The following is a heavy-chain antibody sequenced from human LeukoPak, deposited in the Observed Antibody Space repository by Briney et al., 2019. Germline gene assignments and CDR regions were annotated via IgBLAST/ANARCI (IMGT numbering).Heavy chain of an antibody. CDR3: ASVYDYYGMDV. Sequence: ASETLSLTCAVYGGSFSGYYWSWIRQPPGKGLEWIGEINHSGSTNYNPSLKSRVTISVDTSKNQFSLKLSSVTAADTAVYYCASVYDYYGMDVWGQGTTVTVSS. CDR2: INHSGST. V-gene: IGHV4-34*01. D-gene: IGHD1-14*01. CDR1: GGSFSGYY. J-gene: IGHJ6*02.